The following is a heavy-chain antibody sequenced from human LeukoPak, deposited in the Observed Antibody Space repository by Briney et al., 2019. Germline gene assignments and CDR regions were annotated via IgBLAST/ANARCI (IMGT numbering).Heavy chain of an antibody. J-gene: IGHJ4*02. V-gene: IGHV1-2*02. Sequence: ASVKVSCKASGYTFTGYYMHWVRRAPGQGLEWMGWINPNSGGTNYAQKFQGRVTMTRDTSIGTAYMELSRLRSDDTAVYYCARSTMVRGVIPFDYWGQGTLVTVSS. CDR3: ARSTMVRGVIPFDY. CDR2: INPNSGGT. D-gene: IGHD3-10*01. CDR1: GYTFTGYY.